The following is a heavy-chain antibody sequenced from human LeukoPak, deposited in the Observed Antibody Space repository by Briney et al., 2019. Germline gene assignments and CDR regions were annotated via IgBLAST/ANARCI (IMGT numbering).Heavy chain of an antibody. CDR3: ARSRNTIFGXVIDX. J-gene: IGHJ5*02. Sequence: SETLSLTCTVSGGSISSYYWSWIRQPPGKGLEWIGYVYYSGSTNYNPSLKSRVTISVDTSKNQFSLKLSSVTAADTAVYYCARSRNTIFGXVIDXXGQGXLVTV. CDR2: VYYSGST. D-gene: IGHD3-3*01. CDR1: GGSISSYY. V-gene: IGHV4-59*01.